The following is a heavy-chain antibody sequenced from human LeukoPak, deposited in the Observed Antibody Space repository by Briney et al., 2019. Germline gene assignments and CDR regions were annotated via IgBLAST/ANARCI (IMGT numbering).Heavy chain of an antibody. V-gene: IGHV1-2*02. J-gene: IGHJ4*02. CDR1: GYTFTGHY. Sequence: GASLKVSCKASGYTFTGHYMHWVRQAPGQGLEWMGWINPNSGGTHYAQKFQGRVTMTRDTSIPTAYMEGSRLRSDDTAVYFCAKSSGYSSDMAQDYWGQGTLVTVSS. CDR2: INPNSGGT. D-gene: IGHD6-19*01. CDR3: AKSSGYSSDMAQDY.